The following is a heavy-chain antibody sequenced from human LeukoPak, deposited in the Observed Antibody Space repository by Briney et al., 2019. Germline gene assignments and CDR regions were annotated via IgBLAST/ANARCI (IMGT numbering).Heavy chain of an antibody. CDR1: GGSISSGSYY. J-gene: IGHJ2*01. Sequence: SETLSLTSTVSGGSISSGSYYWSWIRQPAGKGLEWIGRIYTSGSTNYNPSLKSRVTISVDTSKNQFSLKLSSVTAADTAVYYCARVYYSSSYDYWYFDLWGRGTLVTVSS. D-gene: IGHD6-13*01. CDR2: IYTSGST. V-gene: IGHV4-61*02. CDR3: ARVYYSSSYDYWYFDL.